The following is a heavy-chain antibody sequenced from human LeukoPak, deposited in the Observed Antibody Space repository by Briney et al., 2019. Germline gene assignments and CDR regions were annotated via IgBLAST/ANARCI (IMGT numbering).Heavy chain of an antibody. CDR3: AKNVRSPEV. Sequence: GGSLRLSCAASGFTFSSYAMTWVRQAPGKGLEWVSTITRAGTTYFADSVKGRFTISRDNSKNTLYLQMNSLRAEDTAVYYCAKNVRSPEVWGQGTLVAVSS. CDR1: GFTFSSYA. V-gene: IGHV3-23*01. J-gene: IGHJ4*02. D-gene: IGHD2-15*01. CDR2: ITRAGTT.